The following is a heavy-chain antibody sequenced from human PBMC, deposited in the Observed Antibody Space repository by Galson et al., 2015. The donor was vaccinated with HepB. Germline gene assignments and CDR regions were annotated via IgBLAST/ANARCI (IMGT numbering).Heavy chain of an antibody. CDR2: ISYDGNKK. CDR3: ARDQTAFNFWSGDFWFDP. Sequence: SLRLSCAASGFTFSGYGLHWVRQAPGKGLEWVSFISYDGNKKSYVDSVKGRFTIFRDNSKNTVYLQMNSLRSEDTAVYYCARDQTAFNFWSGDFWFDPWGQGTLVTVSS. J-gene: IGHJ5*02. CDR1: GFTFSGYG. V-gene: IGHV3-30-3*01. D-gene: IGHD3-3*01.